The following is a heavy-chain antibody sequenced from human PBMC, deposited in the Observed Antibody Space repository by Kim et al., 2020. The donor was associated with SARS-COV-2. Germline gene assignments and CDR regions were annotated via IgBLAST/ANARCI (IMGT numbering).Heavy chain of an antibody. J-gene: IGHJ3*02. CDR1: GGSFSGYY. D-gene: IGHD2-15*01. V-gene: IGHV4-34*01. CDR2: INHSGST. Sequence: SETLSLTCAVYGGSFSGYYWSWIRQPPGKGLEWIGEINHSGSTNYNPSLKSRVTISVDTSKNQFSLKLSSVTAADTAVYYCARAPTSSLGRGSAFDIWGQGTMVTVSS. CDR3: ARAPTSSLGRGSAFDI.